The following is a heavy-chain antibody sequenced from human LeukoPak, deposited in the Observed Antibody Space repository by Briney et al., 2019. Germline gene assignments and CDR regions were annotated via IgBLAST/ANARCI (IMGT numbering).Heavy chain of an antibody. CDR2: ISSSSSYI. D-gene: IGHD2-2*01. CDR1: GFTFSSYE. Sequence: GGSLRLSCAASGFTFSSYEMNWVRQAPGKGLEWVSSISSSSSYIYYADSVKGRFTISRDNAKNSLYLQMNSLRAEDTAVYYCAREGPYCSSTSCYPPFDYWGQGTLVTVSS. V-gene: IGHV3-21*01. J-gene: IGHJ4*02. CDR3: AREGPYCSSTSCYPPFDY.